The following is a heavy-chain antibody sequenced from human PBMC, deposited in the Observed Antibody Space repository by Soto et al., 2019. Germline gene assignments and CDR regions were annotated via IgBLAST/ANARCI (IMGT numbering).Heavy chain of an antibody. CDR2: FRTGADDGTT. CDR3: AKKVNSGPGSQYFDY. CDR1: GFKFSSYS. D-gene: IGHD3-10*01. Sequence: PGGSLRLSCAASGFKFSSYSMSWVRQAPGKGLEWVSGFRTGADDGTTYYADSVKGRFTISRDISKNTLFLQMNSLRAEDTAIYYCAKKVNSGPGSQYFDYWGQGTLVTVSS. J-gene: IGHJ4*02. V-gene: IGHV3-23*01.